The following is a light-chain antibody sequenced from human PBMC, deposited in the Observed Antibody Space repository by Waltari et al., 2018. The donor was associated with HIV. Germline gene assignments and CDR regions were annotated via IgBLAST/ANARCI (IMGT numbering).Light chain of an antibody. Sequence: EIVLTQSPGTLSLSPGERATLSCRASQSVSSSYLAWYQQKPGQAPRLLIYGASSRGTGIPDRFRCSGSGTDFTLTIRRLEPEDFAVYYCQQYGSSITFGQGTRLEIK. V-gene: IGKV3-20*01. CDR1: QSVSSSY. CDR2: GAS. CDR3: QQYGSSIT. J-gene: IGKJ5*01.